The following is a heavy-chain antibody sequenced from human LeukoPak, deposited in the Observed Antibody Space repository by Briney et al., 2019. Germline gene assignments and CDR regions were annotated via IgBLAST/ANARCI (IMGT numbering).Heavy chain of an antibody. V-gene: IGHV3-66*01. CDR2: IYSCGST. CDR3: ARGEVLRYFDWLSSIYYYYYMDV. J-gene: IGHJ6*03. D-gene: IGHD3-9*01. Sequence: GGSLRLSCAASGFTVSSNYMSWVRQAPGKGLEWVSVIYSCGSTYYADSVKGRFTISRDNAKNTLYLQMNSLRAEDTAVYYCARGEVLRYFDWLSSIYYYYYMDVWGKGTTVTISS. CDR1: GFTVSSNY.